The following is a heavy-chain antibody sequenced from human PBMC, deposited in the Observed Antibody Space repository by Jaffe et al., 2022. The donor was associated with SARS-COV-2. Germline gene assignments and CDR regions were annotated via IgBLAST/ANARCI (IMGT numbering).Heavy chain of an antibody. CDR3: ARLGGYASPFQH. V-gene: IGHV4-39*01. D-gene: IGHD5-12*01. Sequence: QLQLQESGPGLVEPSETLSLTCTVSGGSISGSAYYWGWVRQPPGKGLEWIGTIYQSGRTFYNPSLKSRVTVSVDTSNNQFSLKLSSVTATDTAVYYCARLGGYASPFQHWGQGTLVTVSS. CDR2: IYQSGRT. CDR1: GGSISGSAYY. J-gene: IGHJ1*01.